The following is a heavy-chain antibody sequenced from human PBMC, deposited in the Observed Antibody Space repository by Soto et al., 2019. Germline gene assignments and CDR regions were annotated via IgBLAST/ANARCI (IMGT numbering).Heavy chain of an antibody. CDR3: ARDPYREEWLDNYYYGMDV. V-gene: IGHV3-30-3*01. CDR1: GFTFSSYA. Sequence: PGGSLRLSCAASGFTFSSYAMHWVRQAPGKGLEWVAVISYDGSNKYYADSVKGRFTISRDTSKNTLYLQMNSLRAEDTAVYYCARDPYREEWLDNYYYGMDVWGQGTTVTV. J-gene: IGHJ6*02. CDR2: ISYDGSNK. D-gene: IGHD6-19*01.